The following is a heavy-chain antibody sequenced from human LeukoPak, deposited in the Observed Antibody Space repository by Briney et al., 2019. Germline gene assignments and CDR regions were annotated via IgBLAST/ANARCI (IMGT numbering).Heavy chain of an antibody. CDR1: GFTLSGYW. CDR2: LRGNGNEK. D-gene: IGHD5-12*01. Sequence: GGSLRLSCAAYGFTLSGYWMSWVRQAPGKGLEWVARLRGNGNEKYFVHSVKGRFTVSRDNAKNSLYLQMNSLRVEDTAFYSCARGGYSFDYLGQGTLVTDSS. J-gene: IGHJ4*02. V-gene: IGHV3-7*01. CDR3: ARGGYSFDY.